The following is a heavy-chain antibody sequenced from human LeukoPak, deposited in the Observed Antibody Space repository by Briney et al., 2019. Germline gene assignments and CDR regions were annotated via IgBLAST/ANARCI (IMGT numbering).Heavy chain of an antibody. J-gene: IGHJ4*02. Sequence: PSETLSLTCAVYDGSFSDYYWSWIRQPPGKGLEWIGEINHSGSTNYNPSLKSRVTISVDTSKNQFSLKLSSVTAADTAVYYCARWDRFEDYWGPGTLVTVSS. CDR2: INHSGST. V-gene: IGHV4-34*01. CDR1: DGSFSDYY. D-gene: IGHD1-14*01. CDR3: ARWDRFEDY.